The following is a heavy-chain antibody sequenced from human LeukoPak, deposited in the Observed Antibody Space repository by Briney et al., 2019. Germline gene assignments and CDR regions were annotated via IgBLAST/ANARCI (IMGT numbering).Heavy chain of an antibody. J-gene: IGHJ6*03. CDR1: GFPLSTSGMC. V-gene: IGHV2-70*11. CDR3: ARIQVVSAPYYYYYYMDV. CDR2: IDWDDDK. Sequence: SGPALVKPTQTLTLTCTFSGFPLSTSGMCVSWIRQPPGKALEWLARIDWDDDKYYSTSLKTRLTISKDTSKNQVVLTMTNMDPVDTATYYCARIQVVSAPYYYYYYMDVWGTGTTVTVSS. D-gene: IGHD2-21*01.